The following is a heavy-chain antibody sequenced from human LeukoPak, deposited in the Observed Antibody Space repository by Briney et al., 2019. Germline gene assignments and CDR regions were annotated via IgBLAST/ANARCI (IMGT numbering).Heavy chain of an antibody. D-gene: IGHD3-9*01. Sequence: PGGSLRLSCVASGFSFTTHAMGWVRQAPGKGLEWVSHISGSGGSTKYSGSVKGRFTISRDNSKNTLYLQINSLRAEDTAVYYCAKDRWNYDILTGSDAFDIWGQGTMVTVSS. CDR1: GFSFTTHA. CDR3: AKDRWNYDILTGSDAFDI. V-gene: IGHV3-23*01. J-gene: IGHJ3*02. CDR2: ISGSGGST.